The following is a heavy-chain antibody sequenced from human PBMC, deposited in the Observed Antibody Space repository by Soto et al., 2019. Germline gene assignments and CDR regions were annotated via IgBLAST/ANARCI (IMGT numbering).Heavy chain of an antibody. D-gene: IGHD3-16*01. J-gene: IGHJ4*02. CDR1: GFTFSDYG. CDR2: ITYNAGST. V-gene: IGHV3-23*01. Sequence: EVQLLESGGGLVQPGGSLRLSCAASGFTFSDYGMSWVRQAPGKGLEWVSAITYNAGSTFYADSVKGRFTISRDNSKNTVYLQMNSLRAEDTAVYYCAKDVKRLEPYWGQGTLVIVSS. CDR3: AKDVKRLEPY.